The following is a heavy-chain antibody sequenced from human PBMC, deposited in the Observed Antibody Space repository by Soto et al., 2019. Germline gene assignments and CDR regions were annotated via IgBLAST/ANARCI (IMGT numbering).Heavy chain of an antibody. V-gene: IGHV3-74*01. Sequence: EVQLVESGGGLVQPGGSLRLSCAASGFAFETYAMHWVRQTAGKGPEWVSRIDSDGGATAYADSVRCRFSISRGNAKNTLYLQMNSLRADDTAVYYCIKSKDICEQWGQGTVVTVSS. CDR3: IKSKDICEQ. J-gene: IGHJ4*01. D-gene: IGHD2-21*01. CDR2: IDSDGGAT. CDR1: GFAFETYA.